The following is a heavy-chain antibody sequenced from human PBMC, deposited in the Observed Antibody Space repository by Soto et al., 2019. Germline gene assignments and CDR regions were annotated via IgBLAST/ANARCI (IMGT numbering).Heavy chain of an antibody. CDR1: GGSISSYS. D-gene: IGHD3-22*01. CDR3: ARGRQGYYSDSHGSFDH. Sequence: SETLSLTCTVSGGSISSYSWTWIRQPPGKGLEWIGFFFYTGITNYNPSLRSRVTISADTSKNQFSLQLTSVTAADTAVYYCARGRQGYYSDSHGSFDHWGQGAQVTVSS. CDR2: FFYTGIT. J-gene: IGHJ5*02. V-gene: IGHV4-59*01.